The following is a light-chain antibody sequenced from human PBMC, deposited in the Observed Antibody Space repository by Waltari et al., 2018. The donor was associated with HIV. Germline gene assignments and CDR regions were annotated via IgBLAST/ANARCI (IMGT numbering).Light chain of an antibody. CDR3: QQSYITPWT. J-gene: IGKJ1*01. Sequence: DIQMTQSPSSLSASVGDRVTITCRASQSISSYLNWYQQTPGKAPKVLIYAASSLQSGVQSRFSGSGSGTDYTLTIRSLQPEDFATYYCQQSYITPWTFGQGTKVEIK. CDR2: AAS. V-gene: IGKV1-39*01. CDR1: QSISSY.